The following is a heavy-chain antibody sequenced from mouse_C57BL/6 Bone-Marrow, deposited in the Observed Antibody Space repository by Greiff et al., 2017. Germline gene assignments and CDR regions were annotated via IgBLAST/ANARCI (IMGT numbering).Heavy chain of an antibody. CDR3: TTNYGSDY. CDR2: IDPENGDT. CDR1: GFNIKDDY. D-gene: IGHD1-1*01. V-gene: IGHV14-4*01. J-gene: IGHJ2*01. Sequence: EVQLQQSGAELVRPGASVKLSCTASGFNIKDDYMHWVKQRPEQGLEWIGWIDPENGDTEYASKFQGTATITADTSSNTAYLQLSSLTSEDTSGYYCTTNYGSDYWGQGTTLTVSS.